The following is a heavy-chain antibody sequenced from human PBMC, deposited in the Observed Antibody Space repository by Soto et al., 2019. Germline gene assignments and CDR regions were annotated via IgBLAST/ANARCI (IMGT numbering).Heavy chain of an antibody. CDR2: IIPIFGTA. CDR3: ARDRCSSTSCYRGHGMDV. CDR1: GGTFSSYA. Sequence: QVQLVQSGAXXKKPGSSVKVSCKASGGTFSSYAISWVRQAPGQGLXWXXXIIPIFGTANYAQKVQGRVTITADESTSTAYMELSSLRSEDTAVYYCARDRCSSTSCYRGHGMDVWGQGTTVTVSS. V-gene: IGHV1-69*01. D-gene: IGHD2-2*02. J-gene: IGHJ6*02.